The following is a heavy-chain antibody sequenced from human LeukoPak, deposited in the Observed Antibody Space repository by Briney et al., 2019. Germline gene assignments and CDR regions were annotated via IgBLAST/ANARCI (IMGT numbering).Heavy chain of an antibody. J-gene: IGHJ4*02. Sequence: GGSLRLSCAASGFTVSSNYMSWVRQAPGKGLEWVSVIYSGGSTYYADSVKGRFTISRDNSKNTLYLQMNSLRAEDTAVCYCARGDSSGSYFDYWGQGTLVTVSS. CDR1: GFTVSSNY. V-gene: IGHV3-53*01. CDR2: IYSGGST. D-gene: IGHD3-22*01. CDR3: ARGDSSGSYFDY.